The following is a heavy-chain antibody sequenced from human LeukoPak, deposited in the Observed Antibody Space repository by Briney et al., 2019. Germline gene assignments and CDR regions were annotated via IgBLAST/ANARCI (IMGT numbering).Heavy chain of an antibody. CDR1: GYTFTSYY. Sequence: GASVKVSCKASGYTFTSYYMHWVRQAPGQGLEWMGLINPSGGSTSYAQNFHVRVTMTRDTSTSTVYMELSSLRSEDTAVYYCAREGIAVAGLGYWGQGTLVTVSS. V-gene: IGHV1-46*01. CDR2: INPSGGST. J-gene: IGHJ4*02. CDR3: AREGIAVAGLGY. D-gene: IGHD6-19*01.